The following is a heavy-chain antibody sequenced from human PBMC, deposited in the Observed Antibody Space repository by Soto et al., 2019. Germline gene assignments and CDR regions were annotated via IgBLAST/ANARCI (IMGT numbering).Heavy chain of an antibody. Sequence: GGSLRLSCAASGFTFSGYGMHWVRQAPGKGLEWVAVIWYDGSNKYYADSVKGRFTISRDNSKNTLYLQMNSLRAEDMAVYYCARDLDGAAAGFDYWGQGTLVTVSS. V-gene: IGHV3-33*01. J-gene: IGHJ4*02. CDR3: ARDLDGAAAGFDY. D-gene: IGHD6-13*01. CDR2: IWYDGSNK. CDR1: GFTFSGYG.